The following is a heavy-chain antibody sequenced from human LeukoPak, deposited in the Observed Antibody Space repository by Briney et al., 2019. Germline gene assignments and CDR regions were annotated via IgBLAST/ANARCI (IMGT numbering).Heavy chain of an antibody. V-gene: IGHV4-59*01. CDR3: ARGLAAVDDYFDY. D-gene: IGHD6-13*01. CDR1: GGSISTYY. CDR2: IYNSAST. J-gene: IGHJ4*02. Sequence: SETLSLTCTVSGGSISTYYRSWIRQPPGEGLEWIGYIYNSASTNYNPSLKSRVTISVDTSKNQFSLKLSSVTAADTAVYYCARGLAAVDDYFDYWGQGTLVTVSS.